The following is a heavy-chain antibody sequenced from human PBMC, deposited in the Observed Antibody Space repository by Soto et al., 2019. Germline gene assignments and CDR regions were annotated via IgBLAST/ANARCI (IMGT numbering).Heavy chain of an antibody. CDR3: ASDICFVELAIAAYFEH. CDR1: GFTFSSYA. D-gene: IGHD3-10*01. V-gene: IGHV3-30*04. CDR2: ISYDGSNK. Sequence: GGSLRLSCAASGFTFSSYAMHWVRQAPGKGLEWVAVISYDGSNKYYADSVKGRFTISRDNSKNTLYLQMNSLRAEDTAVEYCASDICFVELAIAAYFEHWGQGTLVTVSS. J-gene: IGHJ1*01.